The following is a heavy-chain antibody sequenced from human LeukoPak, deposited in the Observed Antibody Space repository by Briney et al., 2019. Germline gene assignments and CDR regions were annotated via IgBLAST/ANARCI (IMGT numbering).Heavy chain of an antibody. Sequence: PSETVSLTCTVSGGSISSSSYYWGWIRQPPGKGLEWIGSIYYSGSTYYNPSLKSRVTISVDTSKNQFSLKLSSVTAADTAVYYCARGDDYYGSGSYYNGYFDYWGQGTLVTVSS. J-gene: IGHJ4*02. D-gene: IGHD3-10*01. CDR3: ARGDDYYGSGSYYNGYFDY. V-gene: IGHV4-39*07. CDR2: IYYSGST. CDR1: GGSISSSSYY.